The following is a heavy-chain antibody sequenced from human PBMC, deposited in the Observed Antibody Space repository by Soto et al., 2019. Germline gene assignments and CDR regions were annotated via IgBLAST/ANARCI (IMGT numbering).Heavy chain of an antibody. D-gene: IGHD1-1*01. V-gene: IGHV1-18*01. CDR1: GYAFTTNG. Sequence: QVHLVQSGAEVKKHGASVKVSCKGSGYAFTTNGITWVRQAPGQGLEWMGWISAHNGNTNYAQKLQGRVTVTRDTSTSTAYMELRSLRSDVPAVYYCARERYGDYWGQGALVTVSS. J-gene: IGHJ4*02. CDR2: ISAHNGNT. CDR3: ARERYGDY.